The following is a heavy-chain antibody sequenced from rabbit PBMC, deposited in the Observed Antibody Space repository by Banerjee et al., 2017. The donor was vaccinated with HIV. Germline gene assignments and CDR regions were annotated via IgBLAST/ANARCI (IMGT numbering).Heavy chain of an antibody. V-gene: IGHV1S45*01. CDR2: IYADSDST. Sequence: QEQLEESGGGLVKPEGSLTLTCTASGFSFSGDYDMCWVRQAPGKGLEWIGCIYADSDSTYYASWAKGRFTISKTSSTTVTLQMTSLTVADTATYFCVRGDGAGSSYSTLDLWGPGTLVTV. J-gene: IGHJ6*01. CDR3: VRGDGAGSSYSTLDL. CDR1: GFSFSGDYD. D-gene: IGHD8-1*01.